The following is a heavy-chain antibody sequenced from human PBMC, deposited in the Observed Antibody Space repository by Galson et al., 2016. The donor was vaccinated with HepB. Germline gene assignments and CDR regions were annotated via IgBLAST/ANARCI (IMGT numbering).Heavy chain of an antibody. J-gene: IGHJ4*02. CDR2: ISYDGSNK. CDR1: GFTFSSYG. CDR3: ARAIATSY. D-gene: IGHD5-24*01. Sequence: SLRLSCAASGFTFSSYGMHWVRQAPGKGLEWVAVISYDGSNKYYADSVKGRFTISRDNSKNTLYLQMNSLRADDTAVYYCARAIATSYWGQGALVTVSS. V-gene: IGHV3-30*03.